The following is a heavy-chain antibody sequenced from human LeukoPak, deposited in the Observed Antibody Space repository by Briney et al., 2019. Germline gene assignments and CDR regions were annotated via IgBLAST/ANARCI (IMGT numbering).Heavy chain of an antibody. Sequence: SETLSLTCTVSGGSINSTTFYWGWIRQPPGKGLEWIGSIYYSGSTYYNPSLKSRITISVDTSKNQFSLKLRSVTAADTAVYYCGSGRQQLDFWGQGTLVAVPS. V-gene: IGHV4-39*01. CDR1: GGSINSTTFY. J-gene: IGHJ4*02. CDR3: GSGRQQLDF. D-gene: IGHD6-13*01. CDR2: IYYSGST.